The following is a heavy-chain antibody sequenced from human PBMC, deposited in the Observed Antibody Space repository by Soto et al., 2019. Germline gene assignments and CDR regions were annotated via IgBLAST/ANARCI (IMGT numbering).Heavy chain of an antibody. Sequence: HVQLVQSGGEVKKPGASVKVSCKPSGYTFTNYVISWVRQAPGQGLEYMGWISPFNGHTKYAQKFQGRVTLTTETSTSTACMELRSLINDDTAVYYCARDAGSESYLAYWGQGTLVSVSS. D-gene: IGHD1-26*01. CDR1: GYTFTNYV. CDR3: ARDAGSESYLAY. V-gene: IGHV1-18*01. CDR2: ISPFNGHT. J-gene: IGHJ4*02.